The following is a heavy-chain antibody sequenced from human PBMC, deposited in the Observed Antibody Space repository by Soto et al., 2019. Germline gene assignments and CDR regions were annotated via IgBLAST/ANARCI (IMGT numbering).Heavy chain of an antibody. CDR2: IFPRDSDT. J-gene: IGHJ6*02. Sequence: GESLKISCQGSGYTFSNHWINWVRLVPGKGLEWMGVIFPRDSDTRYSPSLQGQVIISVDKSTNTAYLQWTRLTASDTAIYYCAKSIEGGPMDVWGQGTTVTVSS. D-gene: IGHD1-26*01. CDR1: GYTFSNHW. CDR3: AKSIEGGPMDV. V-gene: IGHV5-51*01.